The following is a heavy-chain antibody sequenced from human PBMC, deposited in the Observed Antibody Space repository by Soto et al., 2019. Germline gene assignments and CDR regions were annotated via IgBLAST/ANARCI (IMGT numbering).Heavy chain of an antibody. CDR1: GGTFSSSG. CDR3: ARASGIGVGTTSY. CDR2: IVPSLDTT. Sequence: QVHLVQSGTEVKKPGSSVKVSCKASGGTFSSSGFSWVRQAPGQGLEWMGMIVPSLDTTNYAQKFQARVTITANEVTSTAYMELRSLRSEDTAVYYCARASGIGVGTTSYWGQGTLVTVSS. D-gene: IGHD3-22*01. J-gene: IGHJ4*02. V-gene: IGHV1-69*11.